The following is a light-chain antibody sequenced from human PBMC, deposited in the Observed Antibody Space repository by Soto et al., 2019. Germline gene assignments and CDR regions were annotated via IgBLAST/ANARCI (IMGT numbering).Light chain of an antibody. CDR2: KVS. CDR1: QSLVYSDGNTY. V-gene: IGKV2-30*01. Sequence: DVVMTQSPLSLPVTLGQPASISCRSSQSLVYSDGNTYLNWFQQRPGQSPRRLIYKVSNRDSGVPERFSGSGSGTDFILRISRVEAEDVGVYYCMQGSHWPPAFGQGTKVDIK. J-gene: IGKJ1*01. CDR3: MQGSHWPPA.